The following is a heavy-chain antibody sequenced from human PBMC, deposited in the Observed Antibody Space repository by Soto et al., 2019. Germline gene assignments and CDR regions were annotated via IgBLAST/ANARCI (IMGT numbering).Heavy chain of an antibody. V-gene: IGHV3-23*01. J-gene: IGHJ4*02. D-gene: IGHD2-2*01. CDR1: GFTFSSYA. CDR2: ISGSGGST. Sequence: GGSLRLSCAASGFTFSSYAMSWVRQAPGKGLEWVSAISGSGGSTYYADSVKGRFTISRDNSKNTLYLQMNSLRAEDTAVYYCAKGVTVVVPAAPSFDYWGQGTLVTVSS. CDR3: AKGVTVVVPAAPSFDY.